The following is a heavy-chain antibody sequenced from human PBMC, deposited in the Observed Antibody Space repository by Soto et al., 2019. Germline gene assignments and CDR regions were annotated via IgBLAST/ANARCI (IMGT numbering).Heavy chain of an antibody. J-gene: IGHJ3*02. CDR1: GFTFSSYA. CDR2: ISYDGSNK. Sequence: QVQLVESGGGVVQPGRSLRLSCAASGFTFSSYAMHWVRQAPGKGLEWVAVISYDGSNKYYADSVKGRFTISRDNSKNTLYLQMNSLRAEDTAVYYCAREYSSSLGEAFDIWGQGTMVTVSS. CDR3: AREYSSSLGEAFDI. D-gene: IGHD6-13*01. V-gene: IGHV3-30-3*01.